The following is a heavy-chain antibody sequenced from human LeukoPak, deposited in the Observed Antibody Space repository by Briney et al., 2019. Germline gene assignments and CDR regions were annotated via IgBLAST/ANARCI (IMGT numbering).Heavy chain of an antibody. CDR3: ARHHVAGEGYGSGSAEYFQH. D-gene: IGHD3-10*01. V-gene: IGHV4-59*08. J-gene: IGHJ1*01. CDR1: GGSISSYY. CDR2: IYYSGST. Sequence: PSETLSLTCTVSGGSISSYYWSWIRQPPGKGLEWIGYIYYSGSTNYNPSLKSRVTISVDTSKNQFSLKLSSVTAADTAVYYCARHHVAGEGYGSGSAEYFQHWGQGTLVTVSS.